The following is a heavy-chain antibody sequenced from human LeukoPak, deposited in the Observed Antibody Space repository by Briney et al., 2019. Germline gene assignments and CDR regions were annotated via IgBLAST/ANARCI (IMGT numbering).Heavy chain of an antibody. CDR3: AREGSGYSGYDLTDWFDP. CDR2: INHSGST. J-gene: IGHJ5*02. D-gene: IGHD5-12*01. Sequence: GSLRLSCAASAFAFNSYAMSWVRQAPGKGLEWIGEINHSGSTNYNPSLKSRVTISVDTSKNQFPLKLSSVTAADTAVYYCAREGSGYSGYDLTDWFDPWGQGTLVTVSS. CDR1: AFAFNSYA. V-gene: IGHV4-34*01.